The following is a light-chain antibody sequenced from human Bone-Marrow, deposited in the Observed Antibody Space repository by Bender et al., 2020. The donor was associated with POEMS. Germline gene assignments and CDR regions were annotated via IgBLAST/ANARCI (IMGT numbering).Light chain of an antibody. CDR1: GSNIGNNA. Sequence: QSVVTQPPSLSEAPRQRVTISCSGSGSNIGNNAVNWYQVLPGESPKLHIYYDELKPSGVSDRFSGSKAGTPASPATQWLQVEDEGVYYCAFWDDRLNGWVFRGGTKLTVL. V-gene: IGLV1-36*01. CDR3: AFWDDRLNGWV. J-gene: IGLJ3*02. CDR2: YDE.